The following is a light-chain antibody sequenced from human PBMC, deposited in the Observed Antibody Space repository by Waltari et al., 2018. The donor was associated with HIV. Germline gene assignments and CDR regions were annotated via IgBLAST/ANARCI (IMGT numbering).Light chain of an antibody. V-gene: IGLV2-8*01. J-gene: IGLJ3*02. CDR2: EVS. Sequence: QSALTQPPSASGSPGQSVTISCTGTSSDVGAYNSVCWHQQYTGKAPKLMSYEVSKRPSVVPDRFSGSTSGNTASLTVSGLQAEDEADYYCSSYAGSNIGVFGGGTKLTVL. CDR1: SSDVGAYNS. CDR3: SSYAGSNIGV.